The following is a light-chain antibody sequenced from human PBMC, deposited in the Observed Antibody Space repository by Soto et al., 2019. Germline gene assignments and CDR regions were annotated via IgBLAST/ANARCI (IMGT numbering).Light chain of an antibody. CDR1: QSVSSN. V-gene: IGKV3-15*01. CDR3: QQYNNWPRT. J-gene: IGKJ1*01. CDR2: GAS. Sequence: IMMTQSPAPPSFSPGEKNPPSCRACQSVSSNLACYQQKPGQAPRLLIYGASTRATGIPARFSGSGSGTEFTLTISSLQSEDFAVYYCQQYNNWPRTFGQGTKVDIK.